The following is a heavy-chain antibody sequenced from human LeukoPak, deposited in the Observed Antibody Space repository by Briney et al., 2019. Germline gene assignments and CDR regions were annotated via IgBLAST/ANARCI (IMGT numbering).Heavy chain of an antibody. CDR1: GFTFSSYS. D-gene: IGHD6-13*01. Sequence: GGSLRLSCAASGFTFSSYSMNWVRQAPGKGLEWVSSISSSSSYIYYADSVKGRFTISRDNAKNSLYLQMNSLRAEATAVYYCASGSSSWAYYFDYWGQGTLVTVSS. CDR2: ISSSSSYI. V-gene: IGHV3-21*01. CDR3: ASGSSSWAYYFDY. J-gene: IGHJ4*02.